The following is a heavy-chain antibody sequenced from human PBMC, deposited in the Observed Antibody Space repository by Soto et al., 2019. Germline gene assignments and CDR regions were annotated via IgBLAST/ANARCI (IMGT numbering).Heavy chain of an antibody. CDR1: GFTFNTYA. J-gene: IGHJ6*02. V-gene: IGHV3-23*01. CDR2: IGVSGGST. Sequence: EVQLLESGGGLVQTGGSLRLSCEASGFTFNTYAMCWVRQPPGKGLEWVSAIGVSGGSTYYADSVKGRFTISRDNSKNTLYLQMNSLRAEDTAVYYCAKDDSSGYYYYGMDVWGQGTTVTVSS. CDR3: AKDDSSGYYYYGMDV. D-gene: IGHD3-22*01.